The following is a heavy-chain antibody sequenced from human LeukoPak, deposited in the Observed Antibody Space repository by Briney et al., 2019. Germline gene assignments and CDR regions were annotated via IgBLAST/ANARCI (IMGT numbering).Heavy chain of an antibody. CDR2: ISGSGGNT. CDR3: AKGIGIVGALDY. D-gene: IGHD1-26*01. CDR1: GFTFSTYA. V-gene: IGHV3-23*01. J-gene: IGHJ4*02. Sequence: GGSLRLSCAASGFTFSTYAMSWVRQAPGKGLEWVSSISGSGGNTYYVDSVKGRFTFSRDNSKNTLYLQMNSLRAEDTAVYYCAKGIGIVGALDYWGQGTLVTVSS.